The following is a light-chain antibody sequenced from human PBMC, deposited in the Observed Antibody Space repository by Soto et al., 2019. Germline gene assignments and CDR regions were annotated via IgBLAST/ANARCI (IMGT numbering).Light chain of an antibody. CDR2: GAS. CDR1: QSVSSGY. J-gene: IGKJ1*01. V-gene: IGKV3-20*01. Sequence: EVLLTQSPGTLSLSPGERATLSCRPSQSVSSGYLAWYRQKPGQAPRLLIYGASSRATGTPARFSGSGSGTDFTLTISRLEPEDFAVYYCQQYGSIPWTFGQGTKVEIK. CDR3: QQYGSIPWT.